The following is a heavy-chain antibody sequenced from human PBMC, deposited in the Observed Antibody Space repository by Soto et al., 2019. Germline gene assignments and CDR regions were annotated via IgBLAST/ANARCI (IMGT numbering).Heavy chain of an antibody. CDR2: ISGTASRT. V-gene: IGHV3-23*01. J-gene: IGHJ4*02. CDR3: ATSFRCFDN. CDR1: GVTPITNK. Sequence: GALYLTCVDSGVTPITNKLSWVRQAPGKGLEWLTSISGTASRTYYVDSVKGRFFISRDNSKNTVTLQMNNLTVDDTAVYYCATSFRCFDNWRQGTRFPVS.